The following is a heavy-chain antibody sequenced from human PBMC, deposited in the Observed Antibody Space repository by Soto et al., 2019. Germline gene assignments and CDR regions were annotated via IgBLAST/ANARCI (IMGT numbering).Heavy chain of an antibody. D-gene: IGHD1-26*01. J-gene: IGHJ4*02. CDR2: ITSSGSTI. CDR3: ARDFTVGFEPAY. V-gene: IGHV3-11*01. Sequence: GGSLRLSCAASGFTFSDYYMSWIRQAPGKGLEWVSYITSSGSTIYYADSVKGRFTISRDNAKNSLYLQMSSLRADDTAVYYCARDFTVGFEPAYWGQGTLVTVSS. CDR1: GFTFSDYY.